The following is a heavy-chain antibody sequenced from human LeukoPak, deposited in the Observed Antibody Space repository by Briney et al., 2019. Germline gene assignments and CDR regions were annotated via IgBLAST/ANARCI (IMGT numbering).Heavy chain of an antibody. CDR2: ISTYNGKT. J-gene: IGHJ4*02. CDR1: GYTFTKYG. Sequence: ASVKVSCKASGYTFTKYGITWVRQAPGQGLEWMGWISTYNGKTNYAQKLQGRVTMTTDTSTSTDYMELRSLISDDAAVYYCARGDDYGDYWGLYWGQGTLVTVSS. D-gene: IGHD4-17*01. CDR3: ARGDDYGDYWGLY. V-gene: IGHV1-18*01.